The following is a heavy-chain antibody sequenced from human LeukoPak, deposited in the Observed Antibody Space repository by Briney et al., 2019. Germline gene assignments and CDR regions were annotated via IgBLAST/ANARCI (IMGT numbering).Heavy chain of an antibody. V-gene: IGHV4-59*01. CDR3: ARGESIAAAQIYFDY. D-gene: IGHD6-13*01. CDR1: GGPISSYH. CDR2: IYYSGST. Sequence: SETLSPTCTVSGGPISSYHWSWIRQPTGKGLEWLGYIYYSGSTNYNPSLKSRVIISVDTSKNQFSLKLSSVTAADTAVYYCARGESIAAAQIYFDYWGQGTLVTVSS. J-gene: IGHJ4*02.